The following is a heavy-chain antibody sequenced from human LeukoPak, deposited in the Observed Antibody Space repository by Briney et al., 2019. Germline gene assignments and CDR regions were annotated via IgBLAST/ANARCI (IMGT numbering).Heavy chain of an antibody. Sequence: SETLSLTCTVSVGSIFSTSFYGGWIRQPPGKGLEWIGSMYYDGTTYHNPSLKSRITISVDTSNSQFSLRLTSVTAADTAVYFCARRSDSGSDDGEDYFDSWGQGTLVTVSS. CDR1: VGSIFSTSFY. J-gene: IGHJ4*02. D-gene: IGHD1-26*01. V-gene: IGHV4-39*01. CDR3: ARRSDSGSDDGEDYFDS. CDR2: MYYDGTT.